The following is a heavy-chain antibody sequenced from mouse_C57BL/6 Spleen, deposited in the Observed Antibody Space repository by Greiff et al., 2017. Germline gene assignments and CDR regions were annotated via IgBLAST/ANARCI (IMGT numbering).Heavy chain of an antibody. D-gene: IGHD4-1*01. CDR1: GFNIKDDY. CDR3: TTSFTGAC. J-gene: IGHJ3*01. V-gene: IGHV14-4*01. CDR2: IDPENGDI. Sequence: VQLQQSGAEFVRPGASVKLSCTASGFNIKDDYMHWVKQRPEQGLEWIRWIDPENGDIEYASKVQGKAAITANTSSNTAYLQLSILTSAGTAVYYCTTSFTGACWGPGTLVAVSA.